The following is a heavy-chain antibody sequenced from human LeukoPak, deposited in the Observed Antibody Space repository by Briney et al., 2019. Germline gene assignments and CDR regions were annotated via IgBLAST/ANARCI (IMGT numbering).Heavy chain of an antibody. J-gene: IGHJ4*02. V-gene: IGHV3-21*01. CDR3: TRDRLFDC. CDR2: IGSTTTDM. Sequence: GGSLRLSCAASGFSLRTFTLHWVRQAPGKGLEWVSSIGSTTTDMSYTGSVKGRFSISRDNAKSSLSLQMNSLRVEDTAVYYCTRDRLFDCWGQGTLVTVSS. CDR1: GFSLRTFT. D-gene: IGHD6-6*01.